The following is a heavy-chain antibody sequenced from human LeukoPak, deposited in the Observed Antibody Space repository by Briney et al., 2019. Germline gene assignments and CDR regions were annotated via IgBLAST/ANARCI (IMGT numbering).Heavy chain of an antibody. CDR3: ARERDTALAPYLDY. Sequence: ASVKVSCKASGYTFISYGITWVRQAPGQGLEWMAWISPYNGNTNYAQKFQDRVTMTTDTSTSTAYLEMRRLRFDDTAVYFCARERDTALAPYLDYWGQGTLLTVSS. CDR2: ISPYNGNT. J-gene: IGHJ4*02. D-gene: IGHD5-18*01. V-gene: IGHV1-18*01. CDR1: GYTFISYG.